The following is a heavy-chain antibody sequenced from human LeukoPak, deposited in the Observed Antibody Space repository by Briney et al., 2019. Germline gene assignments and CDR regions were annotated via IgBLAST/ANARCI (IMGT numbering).Heavy chain of an antibody. D-gene: IGHD2-15*01. J-gene: IGHJ6*03. CDR2: ISYDGSNK. CDR3: ARGPDIFCSSGSCYAPGYMDV. Sequence: GGSLRLSCAASGFTFSSYGMHWVRQAPGKGLEWVAVISYDGSNKYYADSAKGRFTISRDNAKNTLDLQMNSLRVEDTAVYYCARGPDIFCSSGSCYAPGYMDVWGKGTTVTVSS. V-gene: IGHV3-30*03. CDR1: GFTFSSYG.